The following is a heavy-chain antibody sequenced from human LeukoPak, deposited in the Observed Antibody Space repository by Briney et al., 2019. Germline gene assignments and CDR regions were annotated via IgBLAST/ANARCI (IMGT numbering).Heavy chain of an antibody. J-gene: IGHJ5*02. D-gene: IGHD1-26*01. CDR2: IYYSGST. Sequence: SETLSLTYSVWCAFYHRRSYLWGWIRQPPGKGLEWIGSIYYSGSTYYNPSLKSRVTISVDTSKNQFSLKLSSVTAADTAVYYCITQGGSYYRVACMFDPWGQGTLVTVSS. CDR1: CAFYHRRSYL. CDR3: ITQGGSYYRVACMFDP. V-gene: IGHV4-39*01.